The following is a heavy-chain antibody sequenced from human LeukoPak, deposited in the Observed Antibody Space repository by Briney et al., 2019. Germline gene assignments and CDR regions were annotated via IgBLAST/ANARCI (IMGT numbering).Heavy chain of an antibody. CDR2: ISGSSSYI. Sequence: GGSLRLSCAASGFTFSGYRMNWVRQAPGKGLEWVSSISGSSSYIYYTDSVKGRFTISRDNAKNSLVLQMNSLRAEDTRVYYCARDMGEPVYGMDVWGQGTTVTVSS. CDR3: ARDMGEPVYGMDV. D-gene: IGHD1-26*01. J-gene: IGHJ6*02. V-gene: IGHV3-21*01. CDR1: GFTFSGYR.